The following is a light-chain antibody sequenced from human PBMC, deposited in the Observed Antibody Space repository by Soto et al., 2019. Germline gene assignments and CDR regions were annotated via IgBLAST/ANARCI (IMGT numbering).Light chain of an antibody. CDR1: QTDSSNY. CDR2: GAS. V-gene: IGKV3-20*01. CDR3: QQYTGPPST. J-gene: IGKJ5*01. Sequence: ETISMQSPDTPSLSPGERATLYFSANQTDSSNYLAWCQQRPGQAPRLLIYGASTRAAGIPDRFSGSGSGTDFTLTITRLEPEDSAVYFCQQYTGPPSTFGQGTRLDIK.